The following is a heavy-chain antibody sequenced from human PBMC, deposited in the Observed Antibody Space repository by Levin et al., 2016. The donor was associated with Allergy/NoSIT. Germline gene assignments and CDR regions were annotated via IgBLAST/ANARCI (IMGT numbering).Heavy chain of an antibody. V-gene: IGHV3-30*04. CDR3: AKPIRPYYYYAMHV. CDR1: GFTFSTFP. J-gene: IGHJ6*02. Sequence: GESLKISCAASGFTFSTFPLHWVRQAPGKGLEWLAFISPDGSDKYYADSVKGRFTISRDNSENTVYLQMSSLRAEDTALYYCAKPIRPYYYYAMHVWGQGTTVTVSS. CDR2: ISPDGSDK.